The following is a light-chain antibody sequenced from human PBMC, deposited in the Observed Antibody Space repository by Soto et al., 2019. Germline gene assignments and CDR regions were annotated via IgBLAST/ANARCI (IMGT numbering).Light chain of an antibody. CDR1: EIRGKS. Sequence: YELTQPPSVSVAPGQTATISCGGNEIRGKSVHWYQQKPGQAPVLVVYDDSDRPSGIPERFSGSKSGNTANLTISRVEAGDEADYYCQVWECIGDHLWVFGGGTQLTVL. CDR3: QVWECIGDHLWV. J-gene: IGLJ3*02. CDR2: DDS. V-gene: IGLV3-21*02.